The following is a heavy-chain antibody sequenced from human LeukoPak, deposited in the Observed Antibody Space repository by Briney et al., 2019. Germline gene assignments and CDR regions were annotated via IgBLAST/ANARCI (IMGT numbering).Heavy chain of an antibody. CDR2: IYSDGSRT. CDR1: GFTFGSFA. CDR3: VKSPGSGWPV. D-gene: IGHD6-19*01. Sequence: TGGSLRLSCAASGFTFGSFAMHWVRQAPGKGLEYLSAIYSDGSRTYYADSVKGRFTISRDNSKNTLYFEMSSLRVEDTAVYYCVKSPGSGWPVWGQGTLLTVSS. V-gene: IGHV3-64D*06. J-gene: IGHJ4*02.